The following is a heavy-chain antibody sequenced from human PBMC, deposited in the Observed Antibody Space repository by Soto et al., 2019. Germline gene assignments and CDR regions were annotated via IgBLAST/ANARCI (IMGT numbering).Heavy chain of an antibody. CDR3: ARVIPGVEAWFNP. CDR2: ISAYTDTP. Sequence: ASVKVSCKASGYTFTNFGVTWVRRAPGQGLEWMGWISAYTDTPNYAQKFQGRVTMTIDTSTSTAYMDLRSLTSDDTAVYYCARVIPGVEAWFNPWGQGTLVTVSS. CDR1: GYTFTNFG. J-gene: IGHJ5*02. V-gene: IGHV1-18*01. D-gene: IGHD2-2*01.